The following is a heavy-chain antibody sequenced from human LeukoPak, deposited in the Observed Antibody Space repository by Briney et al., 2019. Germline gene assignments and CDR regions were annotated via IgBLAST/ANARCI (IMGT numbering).Heavy chain of an antibody. J-gene: IGHJ4*02. CDR2: IIGSGGST. CDR1: GFPFSNYA. Sequence: GGPLRLSCAASGFPFSNYAMSWVRQAPGKGLEWVSAIIGSGGSTYYADSVKGRFTISRDNSKNTLYLQMNSLRAEDTAVYYCAKWAVLLWFGESSSGYYFDYWGQGALVTVSS. V-gene: IGHV3-23*01. D-gene: IGHD3-10*01. CDR3: AKWAVLLWFGESSSGYYFDY.